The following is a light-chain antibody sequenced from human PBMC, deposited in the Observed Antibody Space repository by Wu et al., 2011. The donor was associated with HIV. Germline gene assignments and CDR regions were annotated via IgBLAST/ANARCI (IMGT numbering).Light chain of an antibody. CDR3: QQYNNYPWT. J-gene: IGKJ1*01. Sequence: WYQQKPERAPKVLIYKASTLETGVPSRFSGSGYGTEFTLTISSLQPDDFATYYCQQYNNYPWTFGQGTKVEIK. CDR2: KAS. V-gene: IGKV1-5*03.